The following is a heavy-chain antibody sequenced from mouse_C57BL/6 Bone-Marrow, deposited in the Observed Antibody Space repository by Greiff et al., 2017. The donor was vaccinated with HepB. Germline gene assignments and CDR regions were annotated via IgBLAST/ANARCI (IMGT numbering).Heavy chain of an antibody. CDR2: IDPSDSYT. J-gene: IGHJ2*01. CDR3: ARRNYGSSPWYFDY. CDR1: GYTFTSYW. D-gene: IGHD1-1*01. Sequence: QVQLQQPGAELVMPGASVKLSCKASGYTFTSYWMHWVKQRPGQGLEWIGEIDPSDSYTNYNQKFKGKSTLTVDKSSSTAYMQLSSLTSEDSAVYYCARRNYGSSPWYFDYWGQGTTLTVSS. V-gene: IGHV1-69*01.